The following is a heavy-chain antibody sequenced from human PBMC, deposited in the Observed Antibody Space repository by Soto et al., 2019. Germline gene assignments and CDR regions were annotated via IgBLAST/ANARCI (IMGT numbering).Heavy chain of an antibody. Sequence: EVQLVESGGGLVQPGRSLRLSCAASGFTFDDYAMHWVRQAPGKGLEWVSGISWNSGSIGYADSVKGRFTISRDNAKNSLYLQMNSLRAEDTALYYCAKDMGSGCGDSRRGMDVWGQGTTVTVSS. J-gene: IGHJ6*02. CDR1: GFTFDDYA. D-gene: IGHD4-17*01. CDR3: AKDMGSGCGDSRRGMDV. CDR2: ISWNSGSI. V-gene: IGHV3-9*01.